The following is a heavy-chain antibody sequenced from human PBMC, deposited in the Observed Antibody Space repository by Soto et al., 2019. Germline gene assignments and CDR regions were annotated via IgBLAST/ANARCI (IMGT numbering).Heavy chain of an antibody. D-gene: IGHD2-15*01. CDR1: GFTFSSYA. CDR2: ISGSGGST. J-gene: IGHJ4*02. Sequence: GGSLRLSCAASGFTFSSYAMSWVRQAPGKGLEWVSAISGSGGSTYYADSVKGRFTISRDNSKNTLYLQMNSLRAEDTAVYYCAKLGVGYCSGGSCYSGYWGQGTLVTVSS. V-gene: IGHV3-23*01. CDR3: AKLGVGYCSGGSCYSGY.